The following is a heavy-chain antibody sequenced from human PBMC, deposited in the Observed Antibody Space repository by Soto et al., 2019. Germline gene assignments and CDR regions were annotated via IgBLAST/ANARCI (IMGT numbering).Heavy chain of an antibody. CDR3: ARAPSYSNYDWFDP. CDR1: GFTFSSYS. Sequence: PGGCLGLSCAASGFTFSSYSMDWVRQAPGKGLEWVSSISSSSSYIYYADSVKGRFTISRDNAKNSLYLQMNSLRAEDTAVYYCARAPSYSNYDWFDPWGQGTLVTVSS. CDR2: ISSSSSYI. J-gene: IGHJ5*02. V-gene: IGHV3-21*01. D-gene: IGHD4-4*01.